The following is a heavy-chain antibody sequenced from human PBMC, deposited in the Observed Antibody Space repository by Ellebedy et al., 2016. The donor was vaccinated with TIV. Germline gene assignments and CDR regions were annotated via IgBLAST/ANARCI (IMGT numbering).Heavy chain of an antibody. CDR1: GFTFSSYW. Sequence: GGSLRLSXAASGFTFSSYWMHWVRQAPGKGLVWVSRINGDGSSTNYADSVKGRFTISRDNAKNTLYLQMTSLGAEDTAAYYCAREIYYDFWFDPWGQGTLVTVSS. CDR2: INGDGSST. CDR3: AREIYYDFWFDP. V-gene: IGHV3-74*01. J-gene: IGHJ5*02. D-gene: IGHD3-3*01.